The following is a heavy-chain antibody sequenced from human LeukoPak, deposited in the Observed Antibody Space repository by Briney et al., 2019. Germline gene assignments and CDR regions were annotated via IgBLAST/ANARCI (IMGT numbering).Heavy chain of an antibody. J-gene: IGHJ5*02. CDR2: ISWNSGSI. V-gene: IGHV3-9*01. CDR3: AKDSAYSSSWYDH. Sequence: PGGSLRLSCAASGFTFDDYAMHWVRQAPGKGLEWVSGISWNSGSIGYADSVKGRFTISRDNAKNSLYLQMNSLRAEDTALYYCAKDSAYSSSWYDHWGQGTLVTVSS. CDR1: GFTFDDYA. D-gene: IGHD6-13*01.